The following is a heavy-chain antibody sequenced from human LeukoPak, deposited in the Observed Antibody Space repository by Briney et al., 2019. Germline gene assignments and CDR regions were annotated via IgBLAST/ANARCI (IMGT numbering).Heavy chain of an antibody. V-gene: IGHV3-49*03. CDR1: GFTFGDYS. CDR3: TREIRYFDWFQADY. J-gene: IGHJ4*02. D-gene: IGHD3-9*01. Sequence: GGSLRLSCTTSGFTFGDYSMSWFRQAPGKGLEWVGFIRSKGYGGTAEYAASVKGRFTISRDDSNSNAYLQMDSLKTEDTAVYHCTREIRYFDWFQADYWGQGTLVTVSS. CDR2: IRSKGYGGTA.